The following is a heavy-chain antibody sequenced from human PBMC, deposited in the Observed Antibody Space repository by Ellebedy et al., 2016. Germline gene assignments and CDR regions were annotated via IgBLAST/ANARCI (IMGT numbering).Heavy chain of an antibody. D-gene: IGHD3-16*01. CDR3: ARLTGAYPY. CDR1: GFTFSDYY. V-gene: IGHV3-11*01. J-gene: IGHJ4*02. Sequence: GESLKISCAVSGFTFSDYYMTWIRQAPGKGLEWVSYISSSGSTIYYADSLKGRITVSRDNAKNSLYLQMNSLRAEDTAIYYCARLTGAYPYWGQGTQVTVSS. CDR2: ISSSGSTI.